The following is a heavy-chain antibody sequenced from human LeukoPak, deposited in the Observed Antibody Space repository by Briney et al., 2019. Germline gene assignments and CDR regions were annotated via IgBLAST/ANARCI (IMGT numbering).Heavy chain of an antibody. CDR1: GGSFSGYY. CDR3: ARDVGTTSVFGETVDY. CDR2: INHSGST. J-gene: IGHJ4*02. Sequence: SETLSLTCAVYGGSFSGYYWSWIRQPPGKGLEWIGEINHSGSTNYNPSLKSRVTISVDTSKNQFSLKLSSVTAADTAVYYCARDVGTTSVFGETVDYWGQGTLVTVSS. V-gene: IGHV4-34*01. D-gene: IGHD3-16*01.